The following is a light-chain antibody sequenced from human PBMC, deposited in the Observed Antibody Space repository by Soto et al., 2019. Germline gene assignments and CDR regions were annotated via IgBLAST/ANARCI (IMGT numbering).Light chain of an antibody. V-gene: IGKV3-11*01. J-gene: IGKJ4*01. Sequence: EIVLTQSPATLSLSPGERATLSCRASQRVSSYLAWYHQKPGQAPRLLIYDASNRATGIPARFSGSGSGTDFTLTISSLEPEDFAVYYCQQRSNWPKLTFGGGTKVEIK. CDR2: DAS. CDR1: QRVSSY. CDR3: QQRSNWPKLT.